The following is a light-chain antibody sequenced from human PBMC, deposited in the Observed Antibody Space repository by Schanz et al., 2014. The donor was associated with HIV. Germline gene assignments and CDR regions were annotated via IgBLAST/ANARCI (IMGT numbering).Light chain of an antibody. CDR2: EGS. V-gene: IGLV2-8*01. CDR1: SSDVGGDNY. J-gene: IGLJ1*01. CDR3: SSYASSTTYV. Sequence: QSALTQPASVSGSPGQSITISCTGASSDVGGDNYVSWYQQHPGKAPKLMIYEGSKRPSGVPDRFSGSKSGNTASLTVSGLQADDEADYYCSSYASSTTYVFGSGTKLTVL.